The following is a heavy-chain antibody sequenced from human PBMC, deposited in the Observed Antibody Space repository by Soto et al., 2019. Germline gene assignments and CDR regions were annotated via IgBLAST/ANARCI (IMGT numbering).Heavy chain of an antibody. V-gene: IGHV3-15*01. CDR3: TTAGTPLLWFGELSNGMDV. Sequence: GGSLRLSCAASGFTFSNAWMSWVRQAPGKGLEWVGRIKSKTDGGTTDYAAPVKGRFTISRDDLKNTLYLQMNSLKTEDTAVYYCTTAGTPLLWFGELSNGMDVWGQGTTVTVSS. J-gene: IGHJ6*02. CDR2: IKSKTDGGTT. D-gene: IGHD3-10*01. CDR1: GFTFSNAW.